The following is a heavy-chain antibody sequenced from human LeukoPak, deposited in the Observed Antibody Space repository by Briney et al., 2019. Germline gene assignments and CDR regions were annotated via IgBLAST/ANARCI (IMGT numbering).Heavy chain of an antibody. Sequence: GGSLRLSCAASGFTFNRYWMSWVRQAPGKGLEWVANINEDGSEKYHVDSVKGRFTISRDNAKNSVYLQMNSLRAEDTAVYYCARDWWDSSGYFDYWGQGTLVTVSS. D-gene: IGHD3-22*01. V-gene: IGHV3-7*01. CDR3: ARDWWDSSGYFDY. CDR2: INEDGSEK. J-gene: IGHJ4*02. CDR1: GFTFNRYW.